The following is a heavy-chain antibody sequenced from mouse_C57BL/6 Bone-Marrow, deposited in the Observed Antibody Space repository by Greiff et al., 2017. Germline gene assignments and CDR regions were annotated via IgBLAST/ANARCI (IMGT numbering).Heavy chain of an antibody. CDR2: IYPGGGDT. V-gene: IGHV1-80*01. CDR3: ARLLSGACFAY. CDR1: GYAFSSYW. J-gene: IGHJ3*01. Sequence: VMLVESGAELVKPGASVKISCKASGYAFSSYWMNWVKQRPGKGLEWIGQIYPGGGDTNYNGQFKGKATLTADKSSSTAYMQLISLTSEDSAVYFCARLLSGACFAYWGQGTLVTVSA. D-gene: IGHD6-2*01.